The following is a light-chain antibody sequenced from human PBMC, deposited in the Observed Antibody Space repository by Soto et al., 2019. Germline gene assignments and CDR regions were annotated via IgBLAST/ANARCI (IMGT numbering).Light chain of an antibody. V-gene: IGKV3-20*01. CDR3: QQYGNSPIT. Sequence: EIVMTQSPATLSVSPGEGVTLYCRASQTVPSRIAWYQQKPGQAPSLLIYGASTRATGVPDRFSGSGSGTDFTLTISRLEPEDFAVYYCQQYGNSPITFGQGTRLEIK. CDR2: GAS. CDR1: QTVPSR. J-gene: IGKJ5*01.